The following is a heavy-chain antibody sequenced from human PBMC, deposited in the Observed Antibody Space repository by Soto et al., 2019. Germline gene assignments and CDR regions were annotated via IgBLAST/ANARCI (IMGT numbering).Heavy chain of an antibody. CDR3: ARGPRGDCSSTSCLFDY. Sequence: QVQLVQSGAEVKKPGVSVKVSCKASGYTFTSYGISWVRQAPGQGLEWMGWISAYNGNTNYAQKLQGRVTMTTDTSTSTAYMELRSLRSDDTAVYYCARGPRGDCSSTSCLFDYWGQGTLVTVSS. V-gene: IGHV1-18*01. J-gene: IGHJ4*02. CDR1: GYTFTSYG. CDR2: ISAYNGNT. D-gene: IGHD2-2*01.